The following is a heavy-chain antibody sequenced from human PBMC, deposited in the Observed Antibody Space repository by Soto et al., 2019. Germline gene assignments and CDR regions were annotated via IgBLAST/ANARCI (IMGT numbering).Heavy chain of an antibody. Sequence: GGSLRLSCAASGFTFSSYSMNWVRQAPGKGLEWVSYISSSSSTIYYADSVKGRFTISRDNAKNSLYLQMNSLRAEDTAVYYCARIHPAPPSGSYLHYYMDVWGKGTTVTVSS. D-gene: IGHD3-10*01. J-gene: IGHJ6*03. CDR2: ISSSSSTI. CDR1: GFTFSSYS. V-gene: IGHV3-48*01. CDR3: ARIHPAPPSGSYLHYYMDV.